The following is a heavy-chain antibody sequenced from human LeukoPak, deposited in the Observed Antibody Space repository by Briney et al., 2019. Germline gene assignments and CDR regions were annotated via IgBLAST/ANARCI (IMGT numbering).Heavy chain of an antibody. CDR2: IIPIFGTA. Sequence: ASVKVSCKASGGTFGSYAISWVRQAPGQGLEWMGGIIPIFGTANYAQKFQGRVTITTDESTSTAYMELSSLRSEDTAVYYCARVPNVDSESWFDPWGQGPRSPSPQ. CDR3: ARVPNVDSESWFDP. V-gene: IGHV1-69*05. CDR1: GGTFGSYA. D-gene: IGHD5-12*01. J-gene: IGHJ5*02.